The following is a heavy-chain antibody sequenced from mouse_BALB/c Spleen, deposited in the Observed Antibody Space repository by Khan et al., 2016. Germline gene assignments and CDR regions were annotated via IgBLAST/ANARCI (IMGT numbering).Heavy chain of an antibody. CDR2: INTNTGEP. V-gene: IGHV9-3*02. CDR3: AGDYYGSNWFAY. CDR1: GYTFTNYG. J-gene: IGHJ3*01. D-gene: IGHD1-1*01. Sequence: QIQLVQSGPELKKPGETVKISCKASGYTFTNYGMNWVKQAPGKGLKWMGWINTNTGEPTYAEEFKGRFAFSLETSASTAYLQINNLKNEDPATYFCAGDYYGSNWFAYWGQGTLVTVSA.